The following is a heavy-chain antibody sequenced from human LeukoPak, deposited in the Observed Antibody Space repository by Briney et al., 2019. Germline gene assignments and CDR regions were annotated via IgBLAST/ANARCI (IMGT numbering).Heavy chain of an antibody. CDR2: IYYTGTT. Sequence: PSETLSLTCTVSGDPIRSSYWSWIRQPPGKGLEWIGYIYYTGTTTYNPSLKSRVTISVDTSKNQFSLNLSSVTAADTAVYYCARRGGLNRGYWYFDLWGRGTLVTVPS. CDR3: ARRGGLNRGYWYFDL. D-gene: IGHD3-16*01. J-gene: IGHJ2*01. CDR1: GDPIRSSY. V-gene: IGHV4-59*01.